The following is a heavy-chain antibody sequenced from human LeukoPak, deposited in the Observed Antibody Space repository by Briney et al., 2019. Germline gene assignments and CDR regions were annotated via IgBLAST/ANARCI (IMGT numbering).Heavy chain of an antibody. D-gene: IGHD2-2*01. J-gene: IGHJ5*02. Sequence: SETLSLTCTVSGDSFTSVTDYWAWIRQPPGKGLEWIASGDYSGGTYYNPSLESRVAISADMSKNQFSLRLSSVTAADTAVYYCARLMGYCTTTTCHPGWLDPWGQGTLVTVSS. V-gene: IGHV4-39*07. CDR1: GDSFTSVTDY. CDR3: ARLMGYCTTTTCHPGWLDP. CDR2: GDYSGGT.